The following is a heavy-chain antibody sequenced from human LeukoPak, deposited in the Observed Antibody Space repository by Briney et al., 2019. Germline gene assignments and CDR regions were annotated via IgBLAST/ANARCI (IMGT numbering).Heavy chain of an antibody. D-gene: IGHD3-22*01. Sequence: SETLSLTCAVYGGSFSGYYWSWIRQPPGKGLKWIGEINHSGSTNYNPSLKSRVTISVDTSKNQFSLKLSSVTAADTAVYYCARGRGYYYVESGGYFDYWGQGTLVTVSS. CDR3: ARGRGYYYVESGGYFDY. CDR2: INHSGST. CDR1: GGSFSGYY. J-gene: IGHJ4*02. V-gene: IGHV4-34*01.